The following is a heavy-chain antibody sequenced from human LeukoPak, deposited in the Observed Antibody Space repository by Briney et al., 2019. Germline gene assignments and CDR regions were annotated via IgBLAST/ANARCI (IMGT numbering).Heavy chain of an antibody. CDR3: ARDTSIAAAVNNWFDP. J-gene: IGHJ5*02. CDR2: INPNSGGT. V-gene: IGHV1-2*02. D-gene: IGHD6-13*01. CDR1: GGTFSSYA. Sequence: ASVKVSCKASGGTFSSYAISWVRQAPGQGLEWMGWINPNSGGTNYEQKFQGRVTMTRDTSISTAYMELSRLRSDDTAVYYCARDTSIAAAVNNWFDPWGQGTLVTVSS.